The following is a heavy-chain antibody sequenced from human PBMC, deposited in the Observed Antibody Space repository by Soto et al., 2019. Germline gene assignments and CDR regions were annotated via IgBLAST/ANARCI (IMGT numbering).Heavy chain of an antibody. D-gene: IGHD3-3*01. CDR1: GGSISSSSYY. J-gene: IGHJ4*02. CDR2: IYYSGST. V-gene: IGHV4-39*01. CDR3: ARRNNYDFWSGYPYYFDY. Sequence: QLQLQESGPGLVKPSETLSLTCTVSGGSISSSSYYWGWIRQPPGKGLEWIGSIYYSGSTYYNPSLKSRVHIPVDTSKNQFSLKLSSVTAADTAVYYCARRNNYDFWSGYPYYFDYWGQGTLVTVSS.